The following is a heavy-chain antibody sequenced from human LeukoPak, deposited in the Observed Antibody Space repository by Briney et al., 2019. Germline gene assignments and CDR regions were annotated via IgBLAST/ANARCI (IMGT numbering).Heavy chain of an antibody. CDR3: AGHHPRNTVDF. J-gene: IGHJ4*02. CDR2: ISDIGSI. Sequence: SETLSLTCTVSLGSISSYYWSWIRQPPGKGLEWIAYISDIGSINYNPSLKSRVAISLDTSKNQFSLKLSSVTAADTAVYYCAGHHPRNTVDFWGQGTLVTVSS. D-gene: IGHD2/OR15-2a*01. V-gene: IGHV4-59*08. CDR1: LGSISSYY.